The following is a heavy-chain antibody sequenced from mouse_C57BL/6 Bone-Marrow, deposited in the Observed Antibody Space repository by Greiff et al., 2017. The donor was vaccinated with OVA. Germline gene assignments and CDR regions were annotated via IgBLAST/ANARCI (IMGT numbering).Heavy chain of an antibody. CDR1: GYTFTSYG. D-gene: IGHD1-1*01. CDR3: ARWYYGLGFAY. Sequence: QVQLQQSGAELARPGASVKLSCKASGYTFTSYGISWVKQRTGQGLEWIGEIYPRSGNTYYNEKFKGKATLTADKSSSTAYMELRSLTSEDSAVYFCARWYYGLGFAYWGQGTLVTVSA. CDR2: IYPRSGNT. J-gene: IGHJ3*01. V-gene: IGHV1-81*01.